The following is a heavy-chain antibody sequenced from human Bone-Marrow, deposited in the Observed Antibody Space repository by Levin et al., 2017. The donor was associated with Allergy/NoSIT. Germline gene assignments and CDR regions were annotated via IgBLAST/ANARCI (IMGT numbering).Heavy chain of an antibody. CDR3: ARGFDS. V-gene: IGHV1-18*01. CDR1: GYTFTDYG. J-gene: IGHJ4*02. CDR2: INVNNGHT. Sequence: SGGSLRLSCKASGYTFTDYGISWVRQAPGQGLEWMGWINVNNGHTNYIQKFQGRVTMTTDTSTSTAYMELRSLRSDDTAIYYCARGFDSWGQGTLVTVSS.